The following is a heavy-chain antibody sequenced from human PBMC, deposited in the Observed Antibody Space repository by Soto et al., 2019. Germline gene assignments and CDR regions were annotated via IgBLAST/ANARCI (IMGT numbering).Heavy chain of an antibody. CDR3: ARDRGTYYYDSSGYYDY. Sequence: SETLSLTCTVSGGSVSSGSYYWGWIRQPPGKGLEWIGYIYYSGSTNYNPSLKSRVTISVDTSKNQFSLKLSSVTAADTAVYYCARDRGTYYYDSSGYYDYWGQGTLVTVSS. CDR2: IYYSGST. D-gene: IGHD3-22*01. J-gene: IGHJ4*02. CDR1: GGSVSSGSYY. V-gene: IGHV4-61*01.